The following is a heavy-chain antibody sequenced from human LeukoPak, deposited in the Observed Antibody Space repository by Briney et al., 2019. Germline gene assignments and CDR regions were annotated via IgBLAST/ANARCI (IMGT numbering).Heavy chain of an antibody. CDR2: INPNSGGT. V-gene: IGHV1-2*02. CDR3: ARELRVSRWLVRGVNWFDP. Sequence: ASVKVSCKASGYTFTGYYMHWVRQAPGQGLEWMGWINPNSGGTNYAQKFQGGVTMTRDTSISTAYMELSRLRSDDTAVYYCARELRVSRWLVRGVNWFDPWGQGTLVTVSS. CDR1: GYTFTGYY. J-gene: IGHJ5*02. D-gene: IGHD6-19*01.